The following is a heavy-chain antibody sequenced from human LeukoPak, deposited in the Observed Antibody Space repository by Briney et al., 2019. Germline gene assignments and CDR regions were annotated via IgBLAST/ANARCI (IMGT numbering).Heavy chain of an antibody. D-gene: IGHD4-23*01. CDR1: GYTFTGYY. J-gene: IGHJ4*02. V-gene: IGHV1-2*02. CDR3: ARDATTVVKGDYFDY. CDR2: INPNSGGT. Sequence: ASVKVSCKASGYTFTGYYMHWVRQAPGQGLEWMGWINPNSGGTNYAQKFQGRVTMTRDTSISTAYMELSRLRSDNTAVYYCARDATTVVKGDYFDYWGQGTLVTVSS.